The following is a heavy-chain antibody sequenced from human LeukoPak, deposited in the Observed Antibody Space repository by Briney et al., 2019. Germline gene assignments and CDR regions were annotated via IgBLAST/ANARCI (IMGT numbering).Heavy chain of an antibody. V-gene: IGHV3-21*01. D-gene: IGHD3-10*01. CDR2: ISSSSSYI. J-gene: IGHJ6*03. CDR3: APRGGYYYYMDV. CDR1: GFTFSSYS. Sequence: GGSLRLSFAASGFTFSSYSMNWVRQAPGKGLEWVSSISSSSSYIYYADSVKGRFTISRDNAKNSLYPQMNSLRAEDTAVYYCAPRGGYYYYMDVWGKGTTVTVSS.